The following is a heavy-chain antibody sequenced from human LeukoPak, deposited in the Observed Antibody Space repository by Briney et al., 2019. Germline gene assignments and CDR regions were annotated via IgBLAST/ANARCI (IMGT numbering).Heavy chain of an antibody. J-gene: IGHJ5*02. D-gene: IGHD3-10*01. Sequence: PSETLSLTCTVSGGSINSYYWSWIRQPPGKGLECVGYIHYTGSTNYNPSLKSRVTISVDTSKNQFSLKLSSVTAADTAIYYCARGGYYGSGNDFRFDPWGQGTLVTVSS. CDR3: ARGGYYGSGNDFRFDP. CDR1: GGSINSYY. CDR2: IHYTGST. V-gene: IGHV4-59*01.